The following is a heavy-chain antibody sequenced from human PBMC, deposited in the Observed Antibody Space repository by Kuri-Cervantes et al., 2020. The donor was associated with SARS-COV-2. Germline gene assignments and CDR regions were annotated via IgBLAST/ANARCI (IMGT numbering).Heavy chain of an antibody. CDR2: ISSSGSTI. D-gene: IGHD3-16*01. Sequence: GGSLRLSCAASGFTFSSYERNWVRQAPGKGLEWVSYISSSGSTIYYADSVKGRFTISRDNAKNSLYLQMNSLRAEDTAVYYCAPRGEGYGFDYWGQGTLVTVSS. CDR1: GFTFSSYE. J-gene: IGHJ4*02. V-gene: IGHV3-48*03. CDR3: APRGEGYGFDY.